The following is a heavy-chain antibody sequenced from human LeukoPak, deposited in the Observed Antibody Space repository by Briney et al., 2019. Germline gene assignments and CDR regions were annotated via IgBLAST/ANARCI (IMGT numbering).Heavy chain of an antibody. V-gene: IGHV1-18*01. CDR3: ARNRGGMEGGLFYMDV. CDR2: ISLYNGNT. CDR1: GYILSSYD. J-gene: IGHJ6*03. Sequence: GASVKVSCKASGYILSSYDITWVRQAPGQGLEWMGWISLYNGNTNYAQKIQGRVTMTTDTSTSTACMELRSLRSDDTAVYYCARNRGGMEGGLFYMDVWGKGTTVTVSS. D-gene: IGHD3-10*01.